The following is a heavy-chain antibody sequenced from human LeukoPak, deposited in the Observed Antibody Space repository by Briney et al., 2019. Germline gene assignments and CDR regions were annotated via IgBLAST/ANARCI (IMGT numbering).Heavy chain of an antibody. V-gene: IGHV3-23*01. CDR3: AKVGGNRSPAYYFDY. CDR1: GFTFSSYA. J-gene: IGHJ4*02. Sequence: PGGSLRLSCAASGFTFSSYAMSWVRQAPGKGLEWVSAISGSGGSTYYADSVKGRFTISRDNSKNTLYLQMDGLRAEDTAVYYCAKVGGNRSPAYYFDYWGQGTLVTVSS. D-gene: IGHD3-16*01. CDR2: ISGSGGST.